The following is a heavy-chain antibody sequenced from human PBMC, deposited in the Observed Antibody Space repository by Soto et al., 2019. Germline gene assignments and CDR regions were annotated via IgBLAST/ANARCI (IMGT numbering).Heavy chain of an antibody. D-gene: IGHD3-3*01. CDR1: GFTFSSYA. V-gene: IGHV3-23*01. J-gene: IGHJ4*02. CDR3: AKDGSYYDFWSGYGDY. Sequence: GGSLRLSCAASGFTFSSYAMSWVRQTPGKGLEWVSAIGGSGGSTYYADSVKGRFTISRDNSKNTLYLQMNSLRAEDTAVYYCAKDGSYYDFWSGYGDYWGQGTLVTVSS. CDR2: IGGSGGST.